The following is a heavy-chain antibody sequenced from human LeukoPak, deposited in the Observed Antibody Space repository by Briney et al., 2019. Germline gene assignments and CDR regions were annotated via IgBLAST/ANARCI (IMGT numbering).Heavy chain of an antibody. CDR3: ARKGQWLWFEDY. V-gene: IGHV5-51*01. CDR1: GYIFANYW. Sequence: GESLKISCKGSGYIFANYWIAWVRQMPGKGLEWMGIIYPDDSDTRYSPSFQGQVTISADKSISTAYLQWSSLKASDTAMYYCARKGQWLWFEDYWGQGTLVTVSS. D-gene: IGHD5-18*01. J-gene: IGHJ4*02. CDR2: IYPDDSDT.